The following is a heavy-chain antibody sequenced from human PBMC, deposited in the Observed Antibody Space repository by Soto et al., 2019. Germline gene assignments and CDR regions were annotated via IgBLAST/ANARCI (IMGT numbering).Heavy chain of an antibody. CDR3: ARQGTYYYQIWYFDL. CDR1: GGSISSSSYY. D-gene: IGHD3-10*01. V-gene: IGHV4-39*01. CDR2: IYYSGST. J-gene: IGHJ2*01. Sequence: QLQLQESGPGLVNPSETLSLTCTVSGGSISSSSYYWGWIRQPPGKGLEWIGSIYYSGSTYYNPSLMRRVTISVDTSKNQFSLKLSSVTAADTAVYYCARQGTYYYQIWYFDLWGRGTLVTVSS.